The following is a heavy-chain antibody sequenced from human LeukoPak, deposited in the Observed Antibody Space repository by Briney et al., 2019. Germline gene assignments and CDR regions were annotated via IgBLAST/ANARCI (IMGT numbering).Heavy chain of an antibody. CDR1: GGTFSGNS. CDR3: ARETRDSNWNSVAYLDH. V-gene: IGHV1-69*08. Sequence: RASVKVSCKASGGTFSGNSITWVRQAPGQGLEWMGRFIPILNTTNYAQDFQGRVTLTADKSTSTAYMELMSLGSEDTAMYYCARETRDSNWNSVAYLDHWGQGTLVTVSS. D-gene: IGHD1-7*01. J-gene: IGHJ4*02. CDR2: FIPILNTT.